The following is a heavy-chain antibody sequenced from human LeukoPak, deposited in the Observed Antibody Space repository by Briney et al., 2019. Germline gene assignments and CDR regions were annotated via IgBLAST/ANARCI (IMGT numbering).Heavy chain of an antibody. CDR1: GFTFNTYA. Sequence: GGSLRLSCAASGFTFNTYAMTWVRQAPGKGLDWVSTISDSSDATYYAGSVKGRFAISRDNSKKTLYLQMNSLRAEDTAVYYCAKDSAYYMDVWGKGTTVTVSS. J-gene: IGHJ6*03. CDR2: ISDSSDAT. D-gene: IGHD3-10*01. V-gene: IGHV3-23*01. CDR3: AKDSAYYMDV.